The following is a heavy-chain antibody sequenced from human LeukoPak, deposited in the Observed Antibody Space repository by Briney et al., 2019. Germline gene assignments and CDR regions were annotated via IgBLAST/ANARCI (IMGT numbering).Heavy chain of an antibody. CDR3: ARDPPSDLRPRDYYYYGMDV. CDR2: INPSGGST. Sequence: ASVKVSCKASGYTFTNYYMNWVRQAPGQRLGWMGIINPSGGSTSYAQKFQGRVTITADESTSTAYMELSSLRSEDTAVYYCARDPPSDLRPRDYYYYGMDVWGQGTTATVSS. CDR1: GYTFTNYY. V-gene: IGHV1-46*01. D-gene: IGHD3-16*01. J-gene: IGHJ6*02.